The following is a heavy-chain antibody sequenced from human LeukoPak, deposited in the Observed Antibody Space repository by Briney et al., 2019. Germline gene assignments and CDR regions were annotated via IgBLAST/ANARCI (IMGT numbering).Heavy chain of an antibody. D-gene: IGHD3-22*01. J-gene: IGHJ4*02. Sequence: PSETLSLTCTVSGGSITSSNYWWGWIRQSPGKGLEWIGSIYYTGSTSYNPSLKSRVTISIDTSKNQFSLQLKSMTAADTAVYYCARVFRGEFPYYYDSSGYFDYWGQGTLVTVSS. CDR2: IYYTGST. CDR1: GGSITSSNYW. CDR3: ARVFRGEFPYYYDSSGYFDY. V-gene: IGHV4-39*07.